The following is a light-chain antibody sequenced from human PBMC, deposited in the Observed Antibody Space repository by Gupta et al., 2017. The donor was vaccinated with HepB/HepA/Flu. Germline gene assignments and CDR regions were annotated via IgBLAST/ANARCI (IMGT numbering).Light chain of an antibody. CDR1: SSNIGAGYD. CDR3: QTYDRRLSVSLV. Sequence: QSVLTQPPSVSGAPGQRVTISCTGSSSNIGAGYDVHWYPQLPGTAPKLLIYGNNNRPSGVPDRVSVSQSGTSPPLSITRLQGGEEADYYSQTYDRRLSVSLVLGEGTKLPVL. J-gene: IGLJ3*02. V-gene: IGLV1-40*01. CDR2: GNN.